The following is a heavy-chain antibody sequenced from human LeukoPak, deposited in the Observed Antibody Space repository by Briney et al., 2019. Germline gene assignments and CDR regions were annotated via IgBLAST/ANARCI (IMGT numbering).Heavy chain of an antibody. J-gene: IGHJ4*02. CDR2: IYYSGST. CDR1: GGSISSGDYY. Sequence: SETLSLTCTVSGGSISSGDYYWSWIRQPPGKGLEWIGYIYYSGSTYYNPSLKSRVTISVDTSKNQFSLKLSSVTAADTAVYYCARLYSSGWYGGGFDYWGQGTLVTVSS. V-gene: IGHV4-30-4*01. CDR3: ARLYSSGWYGGGFDY. D-gene: IGHD6-19*01.